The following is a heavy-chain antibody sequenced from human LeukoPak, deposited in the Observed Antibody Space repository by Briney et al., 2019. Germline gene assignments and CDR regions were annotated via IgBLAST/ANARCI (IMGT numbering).Heavy chain of an antibody. CDR2: IYPGDSDT. Sequence: GESLKISCKGSGYSFTSYWIGWVRQMPGKGLEWMGIIYPGDSDTRYSPSFQGQVTISVDKSSSTAYLQWSSLKDSDTAMYYCASPVAATDYYYGMDVWGQGTTVTVSS. J-gene: IGHJ6*02. CDR3: ASPVAATDYYYGMDV. V-gene: IGHV5-51*01. CDR1: GYSFTSYW. D-gene: IGHD2-15*01.